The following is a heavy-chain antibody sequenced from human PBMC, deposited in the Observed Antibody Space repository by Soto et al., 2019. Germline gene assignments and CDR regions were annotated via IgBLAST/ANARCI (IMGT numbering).Heavy chain of an antibody. D-gene: IGHD2-15*01. Sequence: GGSLRLSCAASGFTFSSYAMSWVRQAPGKGLEWVSAISSSGGGTYYADSVKGRFTISRDNSKNTLYLQMNSLRAEDTAVYYCAKLILSRSWYFDLWGRGTLVTVSS. CDR2: ISSSGGGT. CDR3: AKLILSRSWYFDL. J-gene: IGHJ2*01. CDR1: GFTFSSYA. V-gene: IGHV3-23*01.